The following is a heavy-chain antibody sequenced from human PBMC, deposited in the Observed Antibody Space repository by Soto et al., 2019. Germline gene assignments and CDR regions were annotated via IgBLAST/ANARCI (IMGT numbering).Heavy chain of an antibody. V-gene: IGHV3-30-3*01. Sequence: QVQLVESGGGVVQPGRSLRLSCAASGFTFSSYAMHWVRQAPGKGLEWVAVISYDGSNKYYADSVKGRFTISRDNSKNTLYLQMNSLRADDTAVYYCARDRDYDSSGLDYWGQGTLVTLSS. D-gene: IGHD3-22*01. CDR2: ISYDGSNK. J-gene: IGHJ4*02. CDR3: ARDRDYDSSGLDY. CDR1: GFTFSSYA.